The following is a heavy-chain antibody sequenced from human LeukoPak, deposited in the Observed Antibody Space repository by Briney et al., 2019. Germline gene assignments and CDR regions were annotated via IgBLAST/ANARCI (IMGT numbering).Heavy chain of an antibody. CDR1: SGSISSYY. CDR3: ARQGVSGYDVFDY. V-gene: IGHV4-4*09. D-gene: IGHD5-12*01. CDR2: IYTSGST. Sequence: SETLSLTGTVSSGSISSYYWSWLRQRPGKELEWIGYIYTSGSTNYNPSLKSRVTISVETSKNQFSLRLSSVTAADTAVYYCARQGVSGYDVFDYWGQGTLVTVSS. J-gene: IGHJ4*02.